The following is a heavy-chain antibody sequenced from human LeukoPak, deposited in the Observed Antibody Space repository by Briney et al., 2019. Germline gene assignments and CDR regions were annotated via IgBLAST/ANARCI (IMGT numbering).Heavy chain of an antibody. J-gene: IGHJ4*02. CDR1: GFSISSYG. V-gene: IGHV3-23*01. D-gene: IGHD6-19*01. CDR3: AQGYSSGWFPN. Sequence: PGGSLRLSCAVSGFSISSYGMSWVRQPPGKGLEWISAISVDGDTTYYADSVKGRFIISRDNSENTLYLQMSSLRTEDTAVYYCAQGYSSGWFPNWGQGSLVSVSS. CDR2: ISVDGDTT.